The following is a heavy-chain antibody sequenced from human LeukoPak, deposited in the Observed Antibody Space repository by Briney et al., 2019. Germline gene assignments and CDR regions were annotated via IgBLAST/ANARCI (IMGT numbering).Heavy chain of an antibody. V-gene: IGHV3-48*03. J-gene: IGHJ4*02. CDR3: ARTPPSRDYQFDY. CDR1: GFTFSSYE. CDR2: ISSSGSTI. Sequence: PGGSLRLSCAASGFTFSSYEMNWVRQAPGKGLEWVSYISSSGSTIYYADSVKGRFTISRDNSKNTLYLQMNSLRAEDTAVYYCARTPPSRDYQFDYWGQGTLVTVSS. D-gene: IGHD4-17*01.